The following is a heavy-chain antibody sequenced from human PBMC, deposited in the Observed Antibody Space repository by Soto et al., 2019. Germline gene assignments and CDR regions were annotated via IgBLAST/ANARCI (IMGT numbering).Heavy chain of an antibody. J-gene: IGHJ4*02. V-gene: IGHV1-18*01. CDR1: GYTFTSYG. CDR2: ISAYTGNT. Sequence: QVQLVQSGAEVKKPGASVKVSCKASGYTFTSYGISWVRQAPGQGLEWMGWISAYTGNTNYAQKLQGRITMTTDTSTSTAYMELRSLRSDDTAVYYCARLGYCNNGVCYPHMYYFDYWGQGTLVTVSS. CDR3: ARLGYCNNGVCYPHMYYFDY. D-gene: IGHD2-8*01.